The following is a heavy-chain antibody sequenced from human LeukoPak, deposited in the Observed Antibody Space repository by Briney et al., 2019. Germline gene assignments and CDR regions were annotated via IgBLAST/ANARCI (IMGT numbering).Heavy chain of an antibody. D-gene: IGHD3-22*01. J-gene: IGHJ4*02. CDR2: INPNSGGT. Sequence: GASVKVSCKASGYTFTGYYMHWVRQAPGQGLEWMGRINPNSGGTNYAQKFQGRVTMTRDKSISTAYMELSRLRSDDTAVYYCARDPETYYYDSSGYYPFDYWGQGTLVTVSS. V-gene: IGHV1-2*06. CDR3: ARDPETYYYDSSGYYPFDY. CDR1: GYTFTGYY.